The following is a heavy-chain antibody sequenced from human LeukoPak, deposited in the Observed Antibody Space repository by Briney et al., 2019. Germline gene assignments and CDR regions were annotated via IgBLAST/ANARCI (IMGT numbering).Heavy chain of an antibody. J-gene: IGHJ4*02. Sequence: PGGSLRLSCAASGFTFSSYATSWVRQAPGKRLEWVSDINGSGGSTYYADSVKGRFTISRDNSKNTLSLQMNSLRAEDTAVYYCAKRIQSAMATGYWGQGTLVTVSS. CDR2: INGSGGST. CDR1: GFTFSSYA. CDR3: AKRIQSAMATGY. V-gene: IGHV3-23*01. D-gene: IGHD5-18*01.